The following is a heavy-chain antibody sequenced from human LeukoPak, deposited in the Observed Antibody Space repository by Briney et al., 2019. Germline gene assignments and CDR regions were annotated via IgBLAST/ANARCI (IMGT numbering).Heavy chain of an antibody. CDR2: INHSGST. J-gene: IGHJ6*03. CDR3: ARRLGYCSSTSCYTSYYYYYYMDV. Sequence: PSETLSLTCAVYGGSFSGYYWSWIRQPPGKGLEWIGEINHSGSTNYNPSLKSRVTISVDTSKNQFSLKVSSLTAEDTAVYYCARRLGYCSSTSCYTSYYYYYYMDVWGKGTTVTVSS. V-gene: IGHV4-34*01. D-gene: IGHD2-2*02. CDR1: GGSFSGYY.